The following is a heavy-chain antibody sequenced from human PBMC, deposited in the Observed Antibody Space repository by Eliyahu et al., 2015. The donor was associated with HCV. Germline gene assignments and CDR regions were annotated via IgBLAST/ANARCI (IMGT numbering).Heavy chain of an antibody. J-gene: IGHJ6*02. D-gene: IGHD4-11*01. Sequence: QVQLVQSGAEVKKPGSSVKVSCKASGGTFSSYAISWVRQAPGQGLEWMGGIIPIFGTANYAQKFQGRVTITADESTSTAYMELSSLRSEDTAVYYCARAQSPTTVTTSRAFGVRDGMDVWGQGTTVTVSS. CDR3: ARAQSPTTVTTSRAFGVRDGMDV. V-gene: IGHV1-69*01. CDR1: GGTFSSYA. CDR2: IIPIFGTA.